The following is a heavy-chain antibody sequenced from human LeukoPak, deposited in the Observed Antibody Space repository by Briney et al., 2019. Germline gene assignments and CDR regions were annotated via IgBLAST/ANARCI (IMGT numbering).Heavy chain of an antibody. V-gene: IGHV4-34*01. CDR1: GGTFSGYY. CDR3: ARPSPPQYYYDSSGYSDAFDI. J-gene: IGHJ3*02. Sequence: SETLSLTCAVNGGTFSGYYWSWIRQPPGKGLEWIGEINHSGSTNYNPSLKSRVTISVDTSKNQFSLKLSSVTAADTAVYYCARPSPPQYYYDSSGYSDAFDIWGQGTMVTVSS. CDR2: INHSGST. D-gene: IGHD3-22*01.